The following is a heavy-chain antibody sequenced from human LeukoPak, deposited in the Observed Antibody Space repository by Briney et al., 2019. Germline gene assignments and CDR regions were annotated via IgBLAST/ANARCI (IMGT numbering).Heavy chain of an antibody. J-gene: IGHJ4*02. V-gene: IGHV3-30*03. CDR1: GFTFSSYG. CDR3: AREYPSTYNFDS. D-gene: IGHD1-1*01. CDR2: ISYDGSNK. Sequence: PGRSLRLSCAASGFTFSSYGMHWVRQAPGKGLEWVAVISYDGSNKYYADSVKGRFTISRDNSKNTLYLQMNSLRAEDTAVYYCAREYPSTYNFDSWGQGTLVTVSS.